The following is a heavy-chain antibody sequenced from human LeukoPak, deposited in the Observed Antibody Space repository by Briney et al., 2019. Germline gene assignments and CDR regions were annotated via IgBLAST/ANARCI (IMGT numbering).Heavy chain of an antibody. D-gene: IGHD2/OR15-2a*01. CDR3: AKGNFYHHEPVGYLEEDALDM. CDR2: ISSAGGTT. V-gene: IGHV3-23*01. CDR1: GFRFGSYA. Sequence: PGGSLRLSCVGSGFRFGSYAMTRVRQAPGKGLEWVSIISSAGGTTYYAESVKDRFTISRDNSRNTLFLQMYSLRAEDTALYYCAKGNFYHHEPVGYLEEDALDMWGKGTMVTVPS. J-gene: IGHJ3*02.